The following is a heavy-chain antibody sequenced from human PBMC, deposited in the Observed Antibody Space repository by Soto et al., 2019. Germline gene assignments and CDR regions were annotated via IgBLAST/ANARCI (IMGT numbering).Heavy chain of an antibody. CDR3: ARSQGSSTCLEIYYYYYYGMDV. CDR1: GGTFSSYA. V-gene: IGHV1-69*01. J-gene: IGHJ6*02. CDR2: IIPISGTA. D-gene: IGHD2-2*01. Sequence: QVQLVQSGAEVKKPGSSVKFSCKASGGTFSSYAISWVRQAPGQGLEWMGGIIPISGTANYAQKFQGRVTITADESTSTAYMELSSLRSEDTAVYYCARSQGSSTCLEIYYYYYYGMDVWGQGTTVTVSS.